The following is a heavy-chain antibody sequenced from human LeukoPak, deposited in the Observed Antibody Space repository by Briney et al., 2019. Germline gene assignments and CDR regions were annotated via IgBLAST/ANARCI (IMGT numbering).Heavy chain of an antibody. D-gene: IGHD6-19*01. CDR3: ARDAIAVADSYYFDY. V-gene: IGHV4-4*07. Sequence: SETLSLTCTVSGGSISSYYWSWIRQPAGKGLEWIGRIYTSGSTNYNPSLKSRVTMSVDTPKNQFSLKLSSVTAADTAVYYCARDAIAVADSYYFDYWGQGTLVTVSS. CDR1: GGSISSYY. CDR2: IYTSGST. J-gene: IGHJ4*02.